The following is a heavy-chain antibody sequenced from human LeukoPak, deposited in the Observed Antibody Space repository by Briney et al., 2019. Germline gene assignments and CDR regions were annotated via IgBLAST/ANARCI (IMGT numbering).Heavy chain of an antibody. CDR2: MNPNSGNT. J-gene: IGHJ3*02. Sequence: ALVKVSCKASGYTFTSYDSNWVRQATGQGLEWMGWMNPNSGNTGYAQKFQGRVTITRNTSISTAYMELSSLRSEDTAVYYCAVAGTLGEAFDIWGQGTMVTVSS. V-gene: IGHV1-8*03. D-gene: IGHD6-19*01. CDR3: AVAGTLGEAFDI. CDR1: GYTFTSYD.